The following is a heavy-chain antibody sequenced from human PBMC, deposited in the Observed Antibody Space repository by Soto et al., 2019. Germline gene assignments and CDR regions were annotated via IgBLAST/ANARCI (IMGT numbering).Heavy chain of an antibody. CDR2: ILPMFGAV. Sequence: QVQLVQSGTEVKKSGSSVTVSCRASGGTSSNFVITWVRQVPGQGLEWLGGILPMFGAVKYAQKFQDRLIITADRSTPTAAMELGSMRSEDTAVYYCARPKRSGYDRGDSYYHTMDVWGHGTTVTVS. V-gene: IGHV1-69*06. CDR3: ARPKRSGYDRGDSYYHTMDV. J-gene: IGHJ6*02. D-gene: IGHD3-3*01. CDR1: GGTSSNFV.